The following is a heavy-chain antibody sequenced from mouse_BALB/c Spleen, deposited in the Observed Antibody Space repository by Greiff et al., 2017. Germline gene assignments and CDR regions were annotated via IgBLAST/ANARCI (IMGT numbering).Heavy chain of an antibody. CDR2: IDTSDSYT. V-gene: IGHV1-69*01. CDR3: ARSGTTVDY. Sequence: VQLQQPGAELVMPGASVKMSCKASGYTFTDYWMHWVKQRPGQGLEWIGAIDTSDSYTSYNQKFKGKATLTVDESSSTAYMQLSSLTSEDSAVYYCARSGTTVDYWGQGTTLTVSS. D-gene: IGHD1-1*01. J-gene: IGHJ2*01. CDR1: GYTFTDYW.